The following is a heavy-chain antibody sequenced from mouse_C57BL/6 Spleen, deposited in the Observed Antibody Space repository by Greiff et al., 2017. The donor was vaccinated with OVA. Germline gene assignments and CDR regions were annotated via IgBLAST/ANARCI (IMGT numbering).Heavy chain of an antibody. CDR3: ARWAQEGLNGAMDY. CDR2: IYPGSGST. CDR1: GYTFTSYW. V-gene: IGHV1-55*01. Sequence: QVQLQQPGAELVKPGASVKMSCKASGYTFTSYWITWVKQRPGQGLAWIGDIYPGSGSTNHNEKFKSKATLTVDTSSSTAYMQLSSLTSEDSAVYYCARWAQEGLNGAMDYWGQGTSVTVSS. D-gene: IGHD6-2*01. J-gene: IGHJ4*01.